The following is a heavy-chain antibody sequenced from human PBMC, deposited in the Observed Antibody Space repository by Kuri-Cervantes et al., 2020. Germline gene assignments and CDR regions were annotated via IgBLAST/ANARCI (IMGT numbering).Heavy chain of an antibody. V-gene: IGHV3-30*18. CDR3: AKHLSGTWSFDY. D-gene: IGHD6-13*01. Sequence: GGSLKISCGASGLTLSSYAMHWVRQAPGNGLDWVAAISYDGTSEYYADSVQGRFTVSRDSSKNTLYLQMNSLRTEDQAFYLCAKHLSGTWSFDYWGQGTLVTVSS. J-gene: IGHJ4*02. CDR2: ISYDGTSE. CDR1: GLTLSSYA.